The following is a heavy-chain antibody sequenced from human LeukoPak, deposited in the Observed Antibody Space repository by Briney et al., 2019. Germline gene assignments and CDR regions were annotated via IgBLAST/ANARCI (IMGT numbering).Heavy chain of an antibody. V-gene: IGHV4-38-2*02. CDR1: GYSISSGYY. CDR3: ARDGSSPGTIDY. Sequence: SETLSLTCTVSGYSISSGYYWGWIRQPPGKGLEWIGSIYHSGSTYYNPSLKSRVTISVDTSKNQFSLKLSSVTAADTAVYYCARDGSSPGTIDYWGQGTLVTVSS. J-gene: IGHJ4*02. CDR2: IYHSGST. D-gene: IGHD6-6*01.